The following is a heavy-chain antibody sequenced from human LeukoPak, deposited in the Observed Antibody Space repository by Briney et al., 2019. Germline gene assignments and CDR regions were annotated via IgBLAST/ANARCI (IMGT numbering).Heavy chain of an antibody. D-gene: IGHD6-13*01. CDR1: GFSFGTYS. J-gene: IGHJ4*02. CDR2: ISSRSDYI. Sequence: GGVLRLSCAASGFSFGTYSMNWVRQAPGKGLEWVSSISSRSDYIYYADSVKGRFTISRDNAKNSLYLQMNSLRAEDTAVYYCARDSSWYDYWGQGTLVTVSS. CDR3: ARDSSWYDY. V-gene: IGHV3-21*01.